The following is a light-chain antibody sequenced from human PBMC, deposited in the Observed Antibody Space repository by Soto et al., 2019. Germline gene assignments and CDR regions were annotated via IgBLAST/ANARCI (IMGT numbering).Light chain of an antibody. CDR1: QSVTSNF. V-gene: IGKV3-20*01. CDR3: QQYDSSPKWT. CDR2: GAS. J-gene: IGKJ1*01. Sequence: EVVLTQSPGTLSLSPGERATLSCRASQSVTSNFLAWYMQKPGQAPRLLIFGASTRATGIPDRFSGSGSGTDFTLTISRLEPEDFAVYFCQQYDSSPKWTFGQGTKVEIK.